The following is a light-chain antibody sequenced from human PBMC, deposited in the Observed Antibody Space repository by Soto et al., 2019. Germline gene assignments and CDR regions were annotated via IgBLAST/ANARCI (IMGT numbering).Light chain of an antibody. J-gene: IGKJ3*01. CDR1: QSVSSS. CDR2: DAS. Sequence: EIVLTQSPATLSLSPGERATLSCRASQSVSSSLAWCQQKPGQAPRLLIYDASTRATGIPARFSGSGSGTDTTLTISSLEPEAVAVYYYQQRSYGPRKTFGPGTKVDIK. CDR3: QQRSYGPRKT. V-gene: IGKV3-11*01.